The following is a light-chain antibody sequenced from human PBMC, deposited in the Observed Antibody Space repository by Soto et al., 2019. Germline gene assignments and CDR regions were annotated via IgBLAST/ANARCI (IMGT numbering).Light chain of an antibody. CDR2: AAS. J-gene: IGKJ4*01. V-gene: IGKV1-8*01. CDR3: QQRSSWS. Sequence: AIRMTQSPSSLSASTGDRVTITCRASQGISSYLAWYQQKPGKAPKLLIYAASTLRSGVPSRFSGSGSGTDFTLTISCLQSEDFATYCCQQRSSWSFGGGTKVEIK. CDR1: QGISSY.